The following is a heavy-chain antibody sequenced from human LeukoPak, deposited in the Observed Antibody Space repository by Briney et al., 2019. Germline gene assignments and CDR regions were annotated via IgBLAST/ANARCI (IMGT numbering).Heavy chain of an antibody. CDR1: GFTFSSYS. Sequence: GGSLRLSCAASGFTFSSYSMNWVRQAPGKGLEWVSSIGSSSSYIYYADSVKGRFTISTDNAKNSLQLQMNSLRAEDTAVYYCAASTKHTAMVDYWGQGTLVTVSS. CDR3: AASTKHTAMVDY. J-gene: IGHJ4*02. CDR2: IGSSSSYI. D-gene: IGHD5-18*01. V-gene: IGHV3-21*01.